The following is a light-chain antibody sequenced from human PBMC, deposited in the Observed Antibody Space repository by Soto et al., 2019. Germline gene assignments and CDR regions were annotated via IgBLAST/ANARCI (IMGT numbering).Light chain of an antibody. CDR1: QSISND. CDR2: AAS. Sequence: DIQMTQSPSSLSASVGDRVTITCRASQSISNDVNWYQHKPGKAPKLLIYAASSLQSGVPSRFMGSGSGTDFTLTISSLQHEDFATYSCQQSYSVLALTFGGGTKVQIK. CDR3: QQSYSVLALT. V-gene: IGKV1-39*01. J-gene: IGKJ4*01.